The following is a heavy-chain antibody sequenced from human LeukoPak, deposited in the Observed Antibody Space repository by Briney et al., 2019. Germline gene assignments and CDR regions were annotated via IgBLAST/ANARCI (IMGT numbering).Heavy chain of an antibody. CDR2: ISGSGGST. Sequence: GGSLRLSCAASGFTFSSYSMNWVRQAPGKGLEWVSAISGSGGSTYYADSVKGRFTISRDNSKNTLYLQMNSLRAEDTAVYYCAKDYHYYYDSSGYFYGLGYWGQGTLVTVSS. CDR1: GFTFSSYS. V-gene: IGHV3-23*01. D-gene: IGHD3-22*01. CDR3: AKDYHYYYDSSGYFYGLGY. J-gene: IGHJ4*02.